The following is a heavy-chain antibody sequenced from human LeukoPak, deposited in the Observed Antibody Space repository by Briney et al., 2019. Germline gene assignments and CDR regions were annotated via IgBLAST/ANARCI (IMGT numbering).Heavy chain of an antibody. V-gene: IGHV4-39*01. CDR3: ARGPIVLMVYAIYKGAFDY. D-gene: IGHD2-8*01. CDR2: ISYIGRT. Sequence: PSESLSLTCTVSIGTISGSSYFWGWIRQPPGNGREWNGNISYIGRTHSNPSLKPRPPISVDTSKAQFSLKLSSVTAADAAVYYCARGPIVLMVYAIYKGAFDYWGQGTLVTVSS. CDR1: IGTISGSSYF. J-gene: IGHJ4*02.